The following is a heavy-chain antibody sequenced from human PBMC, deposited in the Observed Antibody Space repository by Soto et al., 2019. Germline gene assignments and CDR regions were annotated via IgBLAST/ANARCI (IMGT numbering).Heavy chain of an antibody. CDR2: IIPIFGTA. Sequence: SVKVSCKASGGTFSSYAISWVRQAPGQGLEWMGGIIPIFGTANYAQKFQGRVTITADESTSTAYMELRSLRSEDTAVYYCARGLNYYDSSGYLCRWGQGTLVTVSS. D-gene: IGHD3-22*01. V-gene: IGHV1-69*13. CDR1: GGTFSSYA. CDR3: ARGLNYYDSSGYLCR. J-gene: IGHJ4*02.